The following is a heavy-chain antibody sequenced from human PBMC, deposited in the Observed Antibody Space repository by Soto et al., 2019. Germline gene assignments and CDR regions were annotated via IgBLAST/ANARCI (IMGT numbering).Heavy chain of an antibody. D-gene: IGHD6-19*01. Sequence: QVQLVQSGAEVKKPGSSVKVSCKASGGTFSSYAISWVRQAPGQGLEWMGGIIPIFGTANYAQKFQGRVTITADESTSIAYMELSSLRSEDTAVYYCAREYSSGEGVWYFDLWGRGTLVTVSS. CDR1: GGTFSSYA. CDR2: IIPIFGTA. V-gene: IGHV1-69*12. J-gene: IGHJ2*01. CDR3: AREYSSGEGVWYFDL.